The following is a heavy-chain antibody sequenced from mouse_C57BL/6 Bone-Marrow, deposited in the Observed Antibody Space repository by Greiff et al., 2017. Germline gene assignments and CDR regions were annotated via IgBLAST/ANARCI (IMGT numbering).Heavy chain of an antibody. CDR1: GYTFTSYW. CDR3: ARLSTMVTTEAWFAY. Sequence: VQLQQPGTELVKPGASVKLSCKASGYTFTSYWMHWVKQRPGQGLEWIGNINPSNGGTNYNEKFKSKATLTVDKSSSTAYMHLSSLTSEDSAVYYCARLSTMVTTEAWFAYWGQGTLVTVSA. V-gene: IGHV1-53*01. CDR2: INPSNGGT. D-gene: IGHD2-2*01. J-gene: IGHJ3*01.